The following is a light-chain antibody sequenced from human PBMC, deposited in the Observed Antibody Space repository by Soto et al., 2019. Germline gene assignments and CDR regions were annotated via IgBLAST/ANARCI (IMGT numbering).Light chain of an antibody. J-gene: IGLJ2*01. V-gene: IGLV2-14*01. CDR1: SSHVGGYNY. CDR3: SSDTSSSTLV. Sequence: QSALTQPASVSGSPGQSITISCTGTSSHVGGYNYVSWYQQHPGKAPKLMIDDVSNRPSGVSNRLSGSKSGNTASLTISGLQAEDAADYYCSSDTSSSTLVFGGGTKLTVL. CDR2: DVS.